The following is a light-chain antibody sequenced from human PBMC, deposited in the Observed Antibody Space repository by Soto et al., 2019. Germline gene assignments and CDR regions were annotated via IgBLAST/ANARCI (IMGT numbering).Light chain of an antibody. CDR1: SIDVTGYNY. J-gene: IGLJ1*01. CDR2: DVN. CDR3: CSYTGGSSTYV. V-gene: IGLV2-11*01. Sequence: QSALTQPRSVSGSPGQSVTISCTGTSIDVTGYNYVSWYQHHPDKAPKLIIYDVNQRPSGVPARFSGSRSGNTASLTISGLHAEDEADYYCCSYTGGSSTYVFGTGTKLTVL.